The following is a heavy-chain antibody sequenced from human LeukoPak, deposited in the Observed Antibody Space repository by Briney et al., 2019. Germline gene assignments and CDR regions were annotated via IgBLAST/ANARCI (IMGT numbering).Heavy chain of an antibody. CDR3: AKVVWDSSGSYGMDV. V-gene: IGHV3-23*01. J-gene: IGHJ6*02. CDR2: ISGSGGST. CDR1: GFTFSSYA. D-gene: IGHD3-22*01. Sequence: GGSLRLSCAASGFTFSSYAMSWVRQAPGKGLEWVSAISGSGGSTYYADSVKGRFTISRDNSKNTLYLQMNSLRAEGTAVYYCAKVVWDSSGSYGMDVWGQGTTVTVSS.